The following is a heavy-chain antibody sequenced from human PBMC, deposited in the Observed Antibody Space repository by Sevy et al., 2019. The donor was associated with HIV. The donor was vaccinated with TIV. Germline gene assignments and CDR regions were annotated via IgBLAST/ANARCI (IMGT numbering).Heavy chain of an antibody. CDR3: AREAMWGFDP. J-gene: IGHJ5*02. CDR2: ISYDGSNK. D-gene: IGHD1-26*01. CDR1: GFTFSSYA. V-gene: IGHV3-30-3*01. Sequence: GGSLRLSCAASGFTFSSYAMHWVRQAPGKGLEWVAVISYDGSNKYYADSVKGRFTISRDNSKDTLYLQMNSLRAEDTAVYYCAREAMWGFDPWGQGTLVTVSS.